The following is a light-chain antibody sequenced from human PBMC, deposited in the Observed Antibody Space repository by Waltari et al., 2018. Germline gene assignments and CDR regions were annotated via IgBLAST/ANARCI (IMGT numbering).Light chain of an antibody. CDR2: YDT. CDR1: NIETKS. J-gene: IGLJ1*01. CDR3: QVWDANNDPGV. Sequence: SYVLTPPPSVSVAPGKTARITCGGNNIETKSVQWYQQKPGQAPILVISYDTDRPSGIPERFSGSNSGNTATLTISRVEAADEADYYCQVWDANNDPGVFGTGTEVTVL. V-gene: IGLV3-21*04.